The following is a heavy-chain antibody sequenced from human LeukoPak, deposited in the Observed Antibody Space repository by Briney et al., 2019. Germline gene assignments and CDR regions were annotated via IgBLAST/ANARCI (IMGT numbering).Heavy chain of an antibody. CDR3: VRDCGVSGYDLLDY. CDR2: INQDGSKE. CDR1: GFIFSNYW. Sequence: GGSLRLSCTASGFIFSNYWMTWVRQAPGKGLEWVAQINQDGSKEHYIDSVKARFSISRDNARNSLSLQMNSLRAEDTAVYYCVRDCGVSGYDLLDYWGQGTLVTVSS. D-gene: IGHD5-12*01. J-gene: IGHJ4*02. V-gene: IGHV3-7*01.